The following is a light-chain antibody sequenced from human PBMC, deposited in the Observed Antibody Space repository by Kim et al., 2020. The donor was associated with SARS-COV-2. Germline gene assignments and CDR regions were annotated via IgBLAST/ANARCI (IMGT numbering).Light chain of an antibody. CDR1: IANVVRNT. CDR2: NNL. V-gene: IGLV1-44*01. CDR3: AAGDDSLTGYV. J-gene: IGLJ1*01. Sequence: GQTVTTTCPGGIANVVRNTVLWSQQLPGTAPKLLTYNNLQRASGVPARFSASKSGTSASLAISGLQSDDVDDYHCAAGDDSLTGYVFGSGTKVTFL.